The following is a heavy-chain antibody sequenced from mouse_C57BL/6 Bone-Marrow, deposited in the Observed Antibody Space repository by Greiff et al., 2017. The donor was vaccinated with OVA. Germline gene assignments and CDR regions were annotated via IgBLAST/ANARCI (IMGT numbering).Heavy chain of an antibody. J-gene: IGHJ2*01. D-gene: IGHD1-1*01. CDR2: IYPGSGNT. CDR1: GYTFTDYY. CDR3: ARGGYGSSYGY. Sequence: QVQLKESGAELVRPGASVKLSCKASGYTFTDYYINWVKQRPGQGLEWIARIYPGSGNTYSNEKFKGKATLTAEKSSSPAYMQLRRLTSEDSAVYFCARGGYGSSYGYWGKGTTLTVSS. V-gene: IGHV1-76*01.